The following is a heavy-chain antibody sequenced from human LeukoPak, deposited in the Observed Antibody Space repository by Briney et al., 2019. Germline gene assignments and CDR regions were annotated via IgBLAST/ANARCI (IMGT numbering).Heavy chain of an antibody. Sequence: SETLSLTCTVSGGSISSYYWSWIRQPPGKGLEWIGYIYYSGSTNYNPSLKSRVTISVDTSKNQFSLKLSSVTAADTAVYYCARENSGYGDYVVFDYWGQGTLVTVSS. CDR3: ARENSGYGDYVVFDY. D-gene: IGHD4-17*01. CDR1: GGSISSYY. J-gene: IGHJ4*02. V-gene: IGHV4-59*01. CDR2: IYYSGST.